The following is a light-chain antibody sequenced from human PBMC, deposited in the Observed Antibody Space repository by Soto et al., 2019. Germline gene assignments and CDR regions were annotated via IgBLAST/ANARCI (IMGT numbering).Light chain of an antibody. CDR1: RSNIGNNY. CDR3: AAWDDSLSGWV. CDR2: RSN. J-gene: IGLJ3*02. V-gene: IGLV1-47*01. Sequence: QSVLTQPPSASGTPGQRVTISCSGSRSNIGNNYVHWYQQLPGTAPKLLIYRSNQRPSGVPDRFSGSKSGTSASLAISGLRTEDEVDYHCAAWDDSLSGWVFGVGTKLTVL.